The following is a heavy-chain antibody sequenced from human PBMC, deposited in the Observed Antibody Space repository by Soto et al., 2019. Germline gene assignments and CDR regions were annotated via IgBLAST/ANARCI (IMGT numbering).Heavy chain of an antibody. D-gene: IGHD2-2*01. J-gene: IGHJ4*02. CDR1: GFTVSNNY. CDR2: IYSGGYT. Sequence: EVQLVESGGGLIQPGGSLRLSCAVSGFTVSNNYMSWVRQAPGKGLEGVSVIYSGGYTAYGDSVKGRFTISRDNSKNPLYLKMNGRGAAATGVFYCATQPGGGGYWGQGTLVTVSS. CDR3: ATQPGGGGY. V-gene: IGHV3-53*01.